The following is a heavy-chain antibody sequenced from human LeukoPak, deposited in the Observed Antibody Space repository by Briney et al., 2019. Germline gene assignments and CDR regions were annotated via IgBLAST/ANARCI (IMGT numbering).Heavy chain of an antibody. D-gene: IGHD6-13*01. J-gene: IGHJ5*02. CDR2: IYHSGST. CDR3: ARDLAAAGTIDP. Sequence: SETLSLTCTVSGSSINVYYWSWIRQPPGKGLEWIGYIYHSGSTNYNPSLKSRATVSEDTSKNQFSLKLSSVTAADTAVYYCARDLAAAGTIDPWGQGTLVTVSS. V-gene: IGHV4-59*01. CDR1: GSSINVYY.